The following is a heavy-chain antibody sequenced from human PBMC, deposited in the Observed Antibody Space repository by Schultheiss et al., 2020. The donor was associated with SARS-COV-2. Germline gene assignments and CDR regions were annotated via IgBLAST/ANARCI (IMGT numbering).Heavy chain of an antibody. V-gene: IGHV4-59*08. CDR1: GGSISSYY. CDR2: IYYSGST. J-gene: IGHJ4*02. Sequence: SETLSLTCTVSGGSISSYYWSWIRQPPGKGLEWIGYIYYSGSTNYNPSLKSRVTISVDTSKNQFFLKLSSVTAADTAVYYCARAPYYFDYWGQGTLVTVSS. CDR3: ARAPYYFDY.